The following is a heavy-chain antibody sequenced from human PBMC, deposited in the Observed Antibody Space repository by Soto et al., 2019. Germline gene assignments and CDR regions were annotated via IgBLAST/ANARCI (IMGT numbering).Heavy chain of an antibody. V-gene: IGHV4-59*08. D-gene: IGHD3-10*01. CDR1: GGSISSYY. CDR3: ARRPGFGHAFDI. J-gene: IGHJ3*02. CDR2: IYYSGST. Sequence: SETLSLTCTVSGGSISSYYWNWIRQPPGKGLEWIGYIYYSGSTNYNPSLKSRVTISVDTSRNQFSLKLSSVTAADTAVYYCARRPGFGHAFDIWGQGTMVTVS.